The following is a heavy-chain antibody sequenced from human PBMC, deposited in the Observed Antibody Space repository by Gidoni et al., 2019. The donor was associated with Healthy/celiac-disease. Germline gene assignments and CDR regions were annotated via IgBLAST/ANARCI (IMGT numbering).Heavy chain of an antibody. D-gene: IGHD6-19*01. Sequence: QLQLQESGPGLVKPSETLSLTCTVSGGSISSSSYYWGWIRQPPGKGLEWIGSIYYSGSTYYNPSLKSRVTISVDTSKNQFSLKLSSVTAADTAVYYCARHGAVEGAFDIWGQGTMVTVSS. CDR3: ARHGAVEGAFDI. J-gene: IGHJ3*02. CDR2: IYYSGST. CDR1: GGSISSSSYY. V-gene: IGHV4-39*01.